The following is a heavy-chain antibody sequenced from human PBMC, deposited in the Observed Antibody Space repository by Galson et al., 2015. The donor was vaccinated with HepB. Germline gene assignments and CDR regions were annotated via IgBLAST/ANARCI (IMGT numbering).Heavy chain of an antibody. CDR3: AKGKTGYSSGWGGYNWFDP. D-gene: IGHD6-19*01. J-gene: IGHJ5*02. Sequence: LRLSCAASGFTFSSYGMHWVRQAPGKGLEWVAFIRYDGSNKYYADSVKGRFTISRDNSKNTLYLQMNSLRAEDTAVYYCAKGKTGYSSGWGGYNWFDPWGQGTLVTVSS. CDR1: GFTFSSYG. V-gene: IGHV3-30*02. CDR2: IRYDGSNK.